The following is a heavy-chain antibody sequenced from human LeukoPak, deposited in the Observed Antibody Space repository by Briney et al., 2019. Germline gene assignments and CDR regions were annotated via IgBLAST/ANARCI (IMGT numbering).Heavy chain of an antibody. J-gene: IGHJ4*02. CDR3: ARGFLMVRD. CDR2: INHSGST. Sequence: SETLSLTCAVYGGSFSGYYWSWIRQPPGKGLEWIGEINHSGSTNYNPSLKSRVTISVDTSKNQFSLKLSSVTAADTAVYYCARGFLMVRDWGQGTLVTVSS. V-gene: IGHV4-34*01. D-gene: IGHD3-10*01. CDR1: GGSFSGYY.